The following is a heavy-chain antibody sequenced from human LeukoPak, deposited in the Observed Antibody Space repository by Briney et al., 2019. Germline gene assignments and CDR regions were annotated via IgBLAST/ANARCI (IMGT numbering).Heavy chain of an antibody. Sequence: SQTLSLTCTVSGGSISSGGYYWSWIHQHPGKGLEWIGYIYYSGSTYYNPSLKSRVTISVDTSKNQFSLKLSSVTAADTAVYYCARDPPYCGGDCYSSYEPDYWGQGTLVTVSS. CDR3: ARDPPYCGGDCYSSYEPDY. D-gene: IGHD2-21*02. V-gene: IGHV4-31*03. CDR1: GGSISSGGYY. J-gene: IGHJ4*02. CDR2: IYYSGST.